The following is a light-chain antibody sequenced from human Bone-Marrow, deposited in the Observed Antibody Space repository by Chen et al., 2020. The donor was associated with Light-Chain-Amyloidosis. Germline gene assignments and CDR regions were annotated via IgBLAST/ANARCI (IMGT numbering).Light chain of an antibody. CDR3: QQSSNRPLT. J-gene: IGKJ4*01. Sequence: DIQMTQSPSSLSASVGDRVTIACRASQTIISSLNWYQQKPGKAPKLLIYAASSLQSGVPSRFRDSGSETDFTLTISSLQPEDVATDYCQQSSNRPLTFGGGTKVEIK. CDR2: AAS. V-gene: IGKV1-39*01. CDR1: QTIISS.